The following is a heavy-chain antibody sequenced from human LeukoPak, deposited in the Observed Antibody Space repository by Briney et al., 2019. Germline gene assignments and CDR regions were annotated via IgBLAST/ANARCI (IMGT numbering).Heavy chain of an antibody. J-gene: IGHJ4*02. V-gene: IGHV3-23*01. D-gene: IGHD6-19*01. Sequence: GRSLRLSCAASGFTFSSYAMTWVRQAPGKGLEWVSAISGSGADTYYTDSVRGRFSISRDNSKNTLYLQMNSLTAEDTAVYYCAKDFSRALISGWRFDYWGQGTLVTVSS. CDR3: AKDFSRALISGWRFDY. CDR2: ISGSGADT. CDR1: GFTFSSYA.